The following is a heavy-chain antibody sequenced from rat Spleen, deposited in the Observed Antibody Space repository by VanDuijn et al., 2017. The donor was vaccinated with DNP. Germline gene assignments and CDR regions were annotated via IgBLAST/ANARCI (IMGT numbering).Heavy chain of an antibody. CDR3: ARHGPGYYYFDY. CDR1: GYSITSSYR. J-gene: IGHJ2*01. Sequence: EVQLQESGPGLVKTSQSLSLTCSVTGYSITSSYRWNWIRKFPGNKLEWMGRVNSAGTTNYNPPLKSRISITRDTSKNQLFLQVNSVTTEDTATYYCARHGPGYYYFDYWGQGVMVTVSS. CDR2: VNSAGTT. V-gene: IGHV3-3*01. D-gene: IGHD1-4*01.